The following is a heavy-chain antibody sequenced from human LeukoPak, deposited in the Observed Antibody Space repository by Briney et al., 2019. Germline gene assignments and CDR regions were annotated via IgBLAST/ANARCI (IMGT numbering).Heavy chain of an antibody. V-gene: IGHV1-69*06. CDR3: ARGYCSGGSCYSGSSTLNWFDP. J-gene: IGHJ5*02. Sequence: GSSVKLSCKASGGTFSSYAISWGRQAPGQGLEWRGGIIPIFGTANYAQKFQGRVTITADKSTSTAYMELSNLSSEDTAVYYCARGYCSGGSCYSGSSTLNWFDPWGQGTLVTVSS. CDR2: IIPIFGTA. D-gene: IGHD2-15*01. CDR1: GGTFSSYA.